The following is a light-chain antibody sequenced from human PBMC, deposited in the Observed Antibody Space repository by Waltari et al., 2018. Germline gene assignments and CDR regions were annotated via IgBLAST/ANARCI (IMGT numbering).Light chain of an antibody. CDR3: QQIKSYPIT. Sequence: DIQLTQSPSFLSSSVGDRVTIPCRASPGISTYLAWFQQKPGKAPRRLIYAAAILQGGVPSRFSGSGSGTDFTLTISSLQPEDFGTYYCQQIKSYPITFGGGTKVEVK. CDR1: PGISTY. V-gene: IGKV1-9*01. CDR2: AAA. J-gene: IGKJ4*01.